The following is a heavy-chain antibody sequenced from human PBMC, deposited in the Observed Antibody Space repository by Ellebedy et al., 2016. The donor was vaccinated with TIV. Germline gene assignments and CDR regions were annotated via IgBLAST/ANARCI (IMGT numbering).Heavy chain of an antibody. D-gene: IGHD3-9*01. CDR1: GFTFSNYA. CDR2: IGPRRNYK. V-gene: IGHV3-23*01. J-gene: IGHJ4*02. Sequence: GESLKISCAASGFTFSNYAMAWVRQAPGKGLEWVSAIGPRRNYKFYAESVKGRIAISRENSENTLLLQMHRLRGEDTDVYYCAKELVSRDSLTFDYWGQGVQVTVSS. CDR3: AKELVSRDSLTFDY.